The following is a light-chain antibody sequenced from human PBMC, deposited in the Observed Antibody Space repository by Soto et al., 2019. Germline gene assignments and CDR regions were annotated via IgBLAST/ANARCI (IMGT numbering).Light chain of an antibody. V-gene: IGKV1-39*01. CDR2: AAS. Sequence: DIQMTQSPSSLSASVGDRVTITCRASQSISSYLNWYQQRPGKAPTLLIYAASSLQGGVPSRFSGSGSGTDFSLTISSLQPEDFATYYCQQSYSTPHTFGQGTKLEIK. CDR3: QQSYSTPHT. CDR1: QSISSY. J-gene: IGKJ2*01.